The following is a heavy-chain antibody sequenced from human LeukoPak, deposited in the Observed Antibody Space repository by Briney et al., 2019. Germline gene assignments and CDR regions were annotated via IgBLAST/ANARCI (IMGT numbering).Heavy chain of an antibody. D-gene: IGHD4-11*01. CDR1: GYTFTSYD. CDR3: ARRRPVTTARTLNGWFDP. Sequence: GASVKVSCKASGYTFTSYDINWVRQATGQGLEWMGWMNPNSGNIGYAQKFQGRVTITRNTSISTAYMELSSLRSEDTAVYYCARRRPVTTARTLNGWFDPWGQGTLVTVSS. J-gene: IGHJ5*02. V-gene: IGHV1-8*03. CDR2: MNPNSGNI.